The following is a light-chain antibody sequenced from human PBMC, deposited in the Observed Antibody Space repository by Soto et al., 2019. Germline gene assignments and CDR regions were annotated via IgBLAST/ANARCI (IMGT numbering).Light chain of an antibody. CDR1: QSVSSY. CDR3: QQRSNSPLFT. CDR2: DAS. V-gene: IGKV3-11*01. Sequence: EIVLTQSPATLSLSPGERATLSCRASQSVSSYLAWYQQKPGQAPRLLIYDASNRATGIPARFSGSGSGTDFTLTISSLEPEDFAVYYCQQRSNSPLFTLGPGTKVDIK. J-gene: IGKJ3*01.